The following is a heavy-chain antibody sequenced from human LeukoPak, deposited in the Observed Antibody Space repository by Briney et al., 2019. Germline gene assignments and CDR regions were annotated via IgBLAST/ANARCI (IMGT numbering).Heavy chain of an antibody. Sequence: GESLKTSCKGSGYSFTSYWIGWVRQMPGKGLEWRGIIYPGDSDTRYSPSFQGQVTISADESISTAYLQWSSLKASDTAMYYCARIAAAGTRQYYYGMDVWGQGTTVTVSS. CDR2: IYPGDSDT. J-gene: IGHJ6*02. CDR3: ARIAAAGTRQYYYGMDV. CDR1: GYSFTSYW. D-gene: IGHD6-13*01. V-gene: IGHV5-51*01.